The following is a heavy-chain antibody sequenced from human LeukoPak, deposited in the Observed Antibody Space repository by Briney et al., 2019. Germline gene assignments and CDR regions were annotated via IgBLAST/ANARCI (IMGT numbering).Heavy chain of an antibody. CDR1: GYTLTELS. CDR3: ATNGWAAAGFDY. D-gene: IGHD6-13*01. V-gene: IGHV1-24*01. J-gene: IGHJ4*02. CDR2: FDPEDGET. Sequence: ASVKVSCKVSGYTLTELSMHWVRQAPGKGLEWMGGFDPEDGETIYAQKFQGRVTMTEDTSTDTAYVELSSLRSEDTAVYYCATNGWAAAGFDYWGQGTLVTVSS.